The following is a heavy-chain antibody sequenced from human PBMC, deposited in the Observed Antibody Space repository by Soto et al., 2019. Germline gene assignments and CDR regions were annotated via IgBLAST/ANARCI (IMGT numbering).Heavy chain of an antibody. CDR1: GFTFSSYG. CDR3: ARDLYDSSGYYWYASYYYYGMDV. D-gene: IGHD3-22*01. J-gene: IGHJ6*02. V-gene: IGHV3-33*01. CDR2: IWYDGSNK. Sequence: GGSLRLSCAASGFTFSSYGMHWVRQAPGKGLEWVAVIWYDGSNKYYADSVKGRFTISRDNSKNTLYLQMNSLRAEDTAVYYCARDLYDSSGYYWYASYYYYGMDVWGQGTTVTVSS.